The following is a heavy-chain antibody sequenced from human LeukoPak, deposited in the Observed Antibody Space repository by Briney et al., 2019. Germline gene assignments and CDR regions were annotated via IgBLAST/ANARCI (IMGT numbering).Heavy chain of an antibody. J-gene: IGHJ4*02. V-gene: IGHV3-48*04. Sequence: PGGSLRLSCAASGFTFSSYSMNWVRQAPGKGLEWVSYISSSSSTIYYADSVKGRFTISRDNAKNSLYLQMNSLRAEDTAVYYCARGTVPDIYYAPYFDYWGQGTLVTVSS. CDR1: GFTFSSYS. CDR3: ARGTVPDIYYAPYFDY. D-gene: IGHD3-10*01. CDR2: ISSSSSTI.